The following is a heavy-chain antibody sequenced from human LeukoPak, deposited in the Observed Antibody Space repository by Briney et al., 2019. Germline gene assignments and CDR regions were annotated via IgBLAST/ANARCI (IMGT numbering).Heavy chain of an antibody. D-gene: IGHD4-11*01. J-gene: IGHJ4*02. CDR2: IWNDGSSQ. CDR3: TKDAQRGFDCSNSLEK. CDR1: HFTFSHFG. V-gene: IGHV3-33*06. Sequence: GESLRLSCVASHFTFSHFGMHGVRQAPGKGLEWVAVIWNDGSSQYYADSVKGRFTISRDNSQNTVYLQMNGLRAEDTAVYYCTKDAQRGFDCSNSLEKWGQGTLVIVSS.